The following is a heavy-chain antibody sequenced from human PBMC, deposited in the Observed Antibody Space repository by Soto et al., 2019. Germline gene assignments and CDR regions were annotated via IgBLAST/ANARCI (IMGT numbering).Heavy chain of an antibody. J-gene: IGHJ1*01. V-gene: IGHV3-30*07. CDR3: ASPGSAWYVIAELQH. D-gene: IGHD6-19*01. Sequence: DSVKGRFTISRDNSKNTLYLQMNSLTAEDTAVYYCASPGSAWYVIAELQHWGQGTLVTVSS.